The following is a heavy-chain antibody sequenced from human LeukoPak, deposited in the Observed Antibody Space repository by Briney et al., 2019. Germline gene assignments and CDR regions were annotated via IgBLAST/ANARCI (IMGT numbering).Heavy chain of an antibody. D-gene: IGHD6-6*01. J-gene: IGHJ4*02. Sequence: SQTPSLTCTVSGGSVSSGGYYWSWIRQHPGKGLEWIGYIYYSGSTYYNPSLKSRVTISVDTSKNQFSLKLSSVTAADTAVYYCARGESSSSPVGDYWGQGTLVTVSS. CDR2: IYYSGST. CDR3: ARGESSSSPVGDY. CDR1: GGSVSSGGYY. V-gene: IGHV4-31*03.